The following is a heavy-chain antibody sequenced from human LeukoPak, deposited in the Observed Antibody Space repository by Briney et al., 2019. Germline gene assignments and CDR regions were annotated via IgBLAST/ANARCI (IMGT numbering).Heavy chain of an antibody. CDR3: ARDRYSYGYIY. D-gene: IGHD5-18*01. V-gene: IGHV4-34*01. CDR1: GGSFSGYY. Sequence: SETLSLTCAVYGGSFSGYYWSWIRQPPGKGLEWIGEINHSGSTNYNPSLKSRVTISVDTSKNQFSLKLSSVTAADTAVYYCARDRYSYGYIYWGQGTLVTVSS. CDR2: INHSGST. J-gene: IGHJ4*02.